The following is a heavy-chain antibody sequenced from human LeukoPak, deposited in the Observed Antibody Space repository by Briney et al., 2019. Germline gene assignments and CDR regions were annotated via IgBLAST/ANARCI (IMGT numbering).Heavy chain of an antibody. CDR2: INSDGSTT. J-gene: IGHJ4*02. Sequence: GGSLRLSCAASGFTFSSYWMHWVRQAPGKGLVWVSRINSDGSTTTYADSVKGRFTSYRDNAKNTLYLQMNSLQAEDTAVFYCARAVAGPSHLDYWGQGTLVTVSS. D-gene: IGHD6-19*01. V-gene: IGHV3-74*01. CDR3: ARAVAGPSHLDY. CDR1: GFTFSSYW.